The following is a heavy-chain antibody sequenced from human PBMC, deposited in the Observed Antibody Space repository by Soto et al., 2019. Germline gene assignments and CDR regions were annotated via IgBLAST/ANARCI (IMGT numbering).Heavy chain of an antibody. CDR2: INSDGTRQ. J-gene: IGHJ5*01. CDR3: ARAGHMNTPTPRSWFDS. Sequence: DVQLVEAGGGLFQPGGSLRLSCAASGFTFSNYWMHWVRQGPGQGLEWVSRINSDGTRQNDAESVKGRLTISRYNAKKTLYLQMNCLTADDTAFYCCARAGHMNTPTPRSWFDSWGQGTLVSVSS. V-gene: IGHV3-74*01. D-gene: IGHD3-16*01. CDR1: GFTFSNYW.